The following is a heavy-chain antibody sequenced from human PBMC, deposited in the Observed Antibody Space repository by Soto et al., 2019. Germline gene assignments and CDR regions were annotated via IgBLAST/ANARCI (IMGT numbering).Heavy chain of an antibody. V-gene: IGHV1-46*01. J-gene: IGHJ4*02. CDR2: IRPTGGST. Sequence: ASVKVSCKASGYTFTSYYIHWVRQAPGQGLEWMGIIRPTGGSTDYAQKFQGRVTMTRDTSTSTAYMELRSLRSDDTAVYYCARSHDFWSGYPQYYFDYWGQGTLVTVSS. CDR1: GYTFTSYY. CDR3: ARSHDFWSGYPQYYFDY. D-gene: IGHD3-3*01.